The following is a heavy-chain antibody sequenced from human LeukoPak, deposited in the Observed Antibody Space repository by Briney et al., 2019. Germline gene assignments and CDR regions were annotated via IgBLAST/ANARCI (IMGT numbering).Heavy chain of an antibody. D-gene: IGHD3-10*01. V-gene: IGHV3-30*18. CDR3: AKPLWFGESDAFDI. CDR1: GFTFSSYG. J-gene: IGHJ3*02. Sequence: GRSLRLSCAASGFTFSSYGMHWVRQAPGKGLEWVAVISYDGSNKYYADSAKGRFTISRDNSKNTLYLQMNSLRAEDTAVYYCAKPLWFGESDAFDIWGQGTMVTVSS. CDR2: ISYDGSNK.